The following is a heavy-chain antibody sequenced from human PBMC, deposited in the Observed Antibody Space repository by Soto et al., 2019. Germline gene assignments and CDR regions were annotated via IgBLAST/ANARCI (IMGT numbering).Heavy chain of an antibody. CDR1: GGSISSSNYY. V-gene: IGHV4-39*01. Sequence: QLQLQESGPGLVKPSETQSLTCTVSGGSISSSNYYWGWIRQPPGKGLEWIGSFYSSGDTYYNPSLKGRVTISVDTSKKQFSLKLKSVTAADTAVYYCARHSGSGSYAHFDYWGQGTLVTVSS. CDR3: ARHSGSGSYAHFDY. J-gene: IGHJ4*02. CDR2: FYSSGDT. D-gene: IGHD3-10*01.